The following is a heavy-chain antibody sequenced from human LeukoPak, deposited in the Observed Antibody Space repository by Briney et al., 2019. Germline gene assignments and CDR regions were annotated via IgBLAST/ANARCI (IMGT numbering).Heavy chain of an antibody. V-gene: IGHV3-9*01. CDR3: ARDYDFWSGYSPGPIDY. Sequence: GGSLRLSCAASGFTFDDYAMHWVRQAPGKGLEWVSGISWNSGSIGYADSVMGRFTISRDNAKNFLYLQMNSLRAEDTAVYYCARDYDFWSGYSPGPIDYWGQGTLVTVSS. J-gene: IGHJ4*02. D-gene: IGHD3-3*01. CDR2: ISWNSGSI. CDR1: GFTFDDYA.